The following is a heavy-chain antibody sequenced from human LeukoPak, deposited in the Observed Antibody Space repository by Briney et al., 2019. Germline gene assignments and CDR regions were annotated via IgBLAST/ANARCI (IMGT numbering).Heavy chain of an antibody. CDR3: ARALFTYYYDSSGYYYDY. CDR2: ISSSSSYI. Sequence: GGSLRLSCAASGFTFSSYSMNWVRQAPGKGLEWVSSISSSSSYIYYADSVKGRFTISRDNAKNSLYLQMNSLRAEDTAVYYCARALFTYYYDSSGYYYDYWGQGTLVTVSS. J-gene: IGHJ4*02. D-gene: IGHD3-22*01. V-gene: IGHV3-21*01. CDR1: GFTFSSYS.